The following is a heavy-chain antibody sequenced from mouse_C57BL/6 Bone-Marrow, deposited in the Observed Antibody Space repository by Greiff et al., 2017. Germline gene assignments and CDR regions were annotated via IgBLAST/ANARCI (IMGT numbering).Heavy chain of an antibody. CDR1: GFTFSSYA. CDR3: ARDRYYAMDY. Sequence: EVQRVESGGGLVKPGGSLKLSCAASGFTFSSYAMSWVRQTPEKRLEWVATISDGGSYTYYPDNVKGRFTISRDNAKNNLYLQRSHLKSEDTAMYYCARDRYYAMDYWGQGTSVTVSS. CDR2: ISDGGSYT. J-gene: IGHJ4*01. V-gene: IGHV5-4*01.